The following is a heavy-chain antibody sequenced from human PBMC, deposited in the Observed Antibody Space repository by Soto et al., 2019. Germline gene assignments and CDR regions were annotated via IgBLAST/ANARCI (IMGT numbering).Heavy chain of an antibody. V-gene: IGHV4-30-4*01. CDR1: GGSISSGDYY. D-gene: IGHD3-22*01. Sequence: QVQLQESGPGLVKPSQTLSLTCTVSGGSISSGDYYWSWIRQPPGKGLEWIGYIYYSGSTYYNPSLNSRVTISVDTSKNQFSLKLSSVTAADTAVYYCAGEGDSSGQGFDYWGQGTLVTVSS. CDR3: AGEGDSSGQGFDY. CDR2: IYYSGST. J-gene: IGHJ4*02.